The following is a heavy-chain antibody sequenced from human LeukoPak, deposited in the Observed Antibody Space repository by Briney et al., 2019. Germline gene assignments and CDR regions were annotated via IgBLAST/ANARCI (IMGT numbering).Heavy chain of an antibody. V-gene: IGHV4-59*12. CDR1: GGSISSYY. CDR2: IHYTGST. Sequence: SETLSLTCTVSGGSISSYYWSWIRQSPGKGLECIGYIHYTGSTNYNPSLKSRVTMSVDTSKKQFSLKLSSVTAADTAVYYCAKDGYYDSSAYYYVRYFDLWGRGTLVTVSS. CDR3: AKDGYYDSSAYYYVRYFDL. J-gene: IGHJ2*01. D-gene: IGHD3-22*01.